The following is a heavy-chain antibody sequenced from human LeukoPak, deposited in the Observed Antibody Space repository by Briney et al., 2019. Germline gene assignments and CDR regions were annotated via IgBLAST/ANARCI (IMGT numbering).Heavy chain of an antibody. CDR3: ARVAYYYYMDV. V-gene: IGHV4-38-2*02. Sequence: SETLSLTCTVSGYSISSGYYWGWIRQPPGKGLEWIGSIYHSGSTYYNPSLKSRVTISVDTSKNQFSLKLSSVTAADTAVYYCARVAYYYYMDVWGKGTTVTVSS. CDR1: GYSISSGYY. CDR2: IYHSGST. J-gene: IGHJ6*03.